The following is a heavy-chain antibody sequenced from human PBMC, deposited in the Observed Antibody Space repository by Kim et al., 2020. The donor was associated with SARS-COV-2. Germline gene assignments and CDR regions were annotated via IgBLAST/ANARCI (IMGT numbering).Heavy chain of an antibody. CDR3: ARDHEAVADTWYYYGMDD. D-gene: IGHD6-19*01. V-gene: IGHV1-3*01. Sequence: ASVKVSCKASGYTFTTYSIHWVRQAPGQRLEWMGWINGGNGNTKYSQNFQGRVTITRDTSASTAYMELSSLRSEDTAVYYCARDHEAVADTWYYYGMDDWGPGTTVTVSS. CDR1: GYTFTTYS. CDR2: INGGNGNT. J-gene: IGHJ6*02.